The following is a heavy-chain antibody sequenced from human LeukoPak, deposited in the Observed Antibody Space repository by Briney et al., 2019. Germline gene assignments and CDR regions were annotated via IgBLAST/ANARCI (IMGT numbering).Heavy chain of an antibody. D-gene: IGHD3-22*01. CDR3: ARAGDSSGYYDAWFDP. Sequence: SETLSLTCTVSGGSISSYYWSWIRQPPGKGLEWIGYIYYSGSTNYNPSLKSRVTISVDTSKNQFSLKLSSVTAADTAVYYCARAGDSSGYYDAWFDPWGQGTLVTVSS. V-gene: IGHV4-59*01. CDR1: GGSISSYY. CDR2: IYYSGST. J-gene: IGHJ5*02.